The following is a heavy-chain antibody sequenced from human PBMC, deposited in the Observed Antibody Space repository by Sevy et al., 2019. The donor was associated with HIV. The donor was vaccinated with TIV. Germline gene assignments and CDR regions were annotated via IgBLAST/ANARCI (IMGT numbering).Heavy chain of an antibody. CDR3: ASCSHDYYYGMDV. CDR1: GDSIGNNY. CDR2: FYYSGRT. V-gene: IGHV4-59*01. J-gene: IGHJ6*02. Sequence: SETLSLTCTVSGDSIGNNYWSWIRQPPGKGLEWIGYFYYSGRTNYNPSLKSRVTISADTSKNQFSLKLISVTAADTAVDFCASCSHDYYYGMDVWGQGTTVTVSS. D-gene: IGHD2-15*01.